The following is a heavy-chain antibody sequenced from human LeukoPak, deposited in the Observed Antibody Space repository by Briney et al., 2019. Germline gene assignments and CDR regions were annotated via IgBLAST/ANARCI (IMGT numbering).Heavy chain of an antibody. D-gene: IGHD3-22*01. V-gene: IGHV1-18*01. CDR2: ISSYNGNT. CDR1: GYILTSYG. J-gene: IGHJ4*02. Sequence: ASVKVSCKAYGYILTSYGISWVRQAPGQGLEWMGWISSYNGNTNYAQSLQGRVTMTTDTSTSTAYMELRSLRSDDTAVYYCARSKYYDSSGYYHFDYWGQGTLVTVSS. CDR3: ARSKYYDSSGYYHFDY.